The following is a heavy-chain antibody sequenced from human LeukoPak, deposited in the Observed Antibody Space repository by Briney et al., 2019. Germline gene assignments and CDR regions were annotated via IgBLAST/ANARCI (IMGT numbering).Heavy chain of an antibody. D-gene: IGHD2-15*01. CDR2: IIPILGIA. CDR1: GGTFSSYA. CDR3: ARDGGSEGYYFDY. J-gene: IGHJ4*02. Sequence: SVKVSCKASGGTFSSYAISWVRQAPGQGLEWMGRIIPILGIANHAQKFQGRVTITADKSTSTAYMELSSLRSEDTAVYYCARDGGSEGYYFDYWGQGTLVTVSS. V-gene: IGHV1-69*04.